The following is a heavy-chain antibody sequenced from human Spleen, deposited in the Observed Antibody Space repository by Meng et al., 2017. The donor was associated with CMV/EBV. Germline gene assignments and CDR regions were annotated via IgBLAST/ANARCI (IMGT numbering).Heavy chain of an antibody. CDR3: AILPDYSNYWDYYYGMDV. J-gene: IGHJ6*02. D-gene: IGHD4-11*01. V-gene: IGHV1-46*01. CDR2: INPSGGST. CDR1: GYTLTAYY. Sequence: ASVKVSCKASGYTLTAYYIHWVRQAPGQGLEWMGIINPSGGSTSYAQKFQGRVTMTRDTSTSTVYMELSSLRSEDTAVYYCAILPDYSNYWDYYYGMDVWGQGTTVTVSS.